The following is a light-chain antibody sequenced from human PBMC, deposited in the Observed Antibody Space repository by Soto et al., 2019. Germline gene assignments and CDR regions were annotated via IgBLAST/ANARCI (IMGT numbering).Light chain of an antibody. CDR2: EVN. J-gene: IGLJ3*02. V-gene: IGLV2-14*01. Sequence: QSALTQPASVSGSPGQSITISCTETSSDVGVYNYVSWYQQHPGKAPKLMIYEVNNRPSGVSNRFSGSKSGNTASLTISGLQAEDEADYYCSSYTXXSSLVFGGGTKLTVL. CDR3: SSYTXXSSLV. CDR1: SSDVGVYNY.